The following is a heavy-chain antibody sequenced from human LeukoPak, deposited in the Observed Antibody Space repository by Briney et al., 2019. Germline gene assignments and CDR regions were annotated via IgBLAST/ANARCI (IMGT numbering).Heavy chain of an antibody. Sequence: ASVKVSCKASGYTFTSYDINWVRQAPGQGLEWMGIINPSGGSTSYAQKFQGRVTMTRDTSTSTVYMELSSLRSEDTAVYYCARGVFDSSGYYGYFDYWGQGTLVTVSA. D-gene: IGHD3-22*01. CDR1: GYTFTSYD. V-gene: IGHV1-46*01. J-gene: IGHJ4*02. CDR2: INPSGGST. CDR3: ARGVFDSSGYYGYFDY.